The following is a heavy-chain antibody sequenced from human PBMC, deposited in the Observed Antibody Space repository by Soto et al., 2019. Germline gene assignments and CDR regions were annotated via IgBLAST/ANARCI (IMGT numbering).Heavy chain of an antibody. CDR3: ARVSPLSIAAAGTDY. D-gene: IGHD6-13*01. J-gene: IGHJ4*02. CDR1: GYTFTSYG. Sequence: ASVKVSCKASGYTFTSYGISWVRQAPGQGLEWMGWISAYNGNTNYAQKFQGRVTMTRDTSISTAYMELSRLRSDDTAVYYCARVSPLSIAAAGTDYWGQGXLVTVYS. CDR2: ISAYNGNT. V-gene: IGHV1-18*04.